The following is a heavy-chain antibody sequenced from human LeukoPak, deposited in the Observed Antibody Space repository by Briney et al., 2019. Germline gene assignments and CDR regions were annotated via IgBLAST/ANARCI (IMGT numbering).Heavy chain of an antibody. D-gene: IGHD1-26*01. CDR1: GYTFTGYY. V-gene: IGHV1-2*02. CDR2: IDPNSGGT. CDR3: AKDLGRGSYKPSDY. Sequence: VASVKVSCKTSGYTFTGYYMHWVRQAPGQGLEWMGWIDPNSGGTNYAQRFQGRVTMTRDTSISTVYMELSSLRSDDTAVYHCAKDLGRGSYKPSDYWGQGTLVTVSS. J-gene: IGHJ4*02.